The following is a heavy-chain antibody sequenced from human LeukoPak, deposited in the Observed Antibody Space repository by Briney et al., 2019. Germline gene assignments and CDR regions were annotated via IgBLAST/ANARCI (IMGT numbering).Heavy chain of an antibody. Sequence: QPGRSLRLSCAASGFTFSSYAMHWVRQAPGKGLEWVSAVSGSGGTTYYADSVKGRFTISRDNSKNTLYLQMNSLRAEDTAVYYCAKDVAYYYDSSGYSYYFDYWGQGTLVTVSS. CDR1: GFTFSSYA. CDR2: VSGSGGTT. V-gene: IGHV3-23*01. D-gene: IGHD3-22*01. J-gene: IGHJ4*02. CDR3: AKDVAYYYDSSGYSYYFDY.